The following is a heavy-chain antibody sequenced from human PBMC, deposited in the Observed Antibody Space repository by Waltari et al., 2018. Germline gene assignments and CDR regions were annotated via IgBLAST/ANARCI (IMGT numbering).Heavy chain of an antibody. CDR2: ISGSGGST. CDR1: GFTFSSYA. V-gene: IGHV3-23*01. CDR3: AKQKAYCSSTSCQPARYYYMDV. Sequence: EVQLLESGGGLVQPGGSLRLSCAASGFTFSSYAMSWVRQAPGKGLEWVSAISGSGGSTYYADSVKGRFTISRDNSKNTLYLQMNSLRAEDTAVYYCAKQKAYCSSTSCQPARYYYMDVWGKGNTVTISS. J-gene: IGHJ6*03. D-gene: IGHD2-2*01.